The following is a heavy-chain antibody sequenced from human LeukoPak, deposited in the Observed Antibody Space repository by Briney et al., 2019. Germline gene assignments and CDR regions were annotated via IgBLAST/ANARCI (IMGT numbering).Heavy chain of an antibody. Sequence: GGSLRLSCAASGFTFSSYWMSWVRQAPGKGLEWVAVIWYDGSNKYYADSVKGRFTISRDNSKNTLYLQMNSLRAEDTAVYYCARDTVTHFDYWGQGTLVTVSS. CDR2: IWYDGSNK. CDR3: ARDTVTHFDY. CDR1: GFTFSSYW. V-gene: IGHV3-33*08. D-gene: IGHD4-17*01. J-gene: IGHJ4*02.